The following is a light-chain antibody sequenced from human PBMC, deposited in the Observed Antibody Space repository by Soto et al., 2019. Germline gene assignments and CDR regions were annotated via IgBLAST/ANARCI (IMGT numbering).Light chain of an antibody. CDR1: QSVSSSY. J-gene: IGKJ4*01. Sequence: DIVLKKSQGTLSLSPGERATLSCRASQSVSSSYLAWYQQKPGQAPRLLIYGASSRATGIPDRFSGSGSGTDFTLTISRLEPEDFAVYYCQQYGSSFFGGGTKVDIK. CDR3: QQYGSSF. CDR2: GAS. V-gene: IGKV3-20*01.